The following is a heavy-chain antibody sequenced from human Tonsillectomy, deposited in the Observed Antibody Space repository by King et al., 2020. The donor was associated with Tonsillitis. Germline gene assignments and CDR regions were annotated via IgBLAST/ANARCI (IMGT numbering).Heavy chain of an antibody. D-gene: IGHD5-18*01. CDR1: GYTFTSYG. CDR2: ISAYNGNT. V-gene: IGHV1-18*04. Sequence: VQLVESGAEVKKPGASVKVSCKASGYTFTSYGISWVRQAPGQGLEWMGWISAYNGNTNYAQKLQGRVTMTTDTSTSTAYMELRSLRSDDTAVYYCARDNRFRYSYGIFDYWGQGTLVTVSS. CDR3: ARDNRFRYSYGIFDY. J-gene: IGHJ4*02.